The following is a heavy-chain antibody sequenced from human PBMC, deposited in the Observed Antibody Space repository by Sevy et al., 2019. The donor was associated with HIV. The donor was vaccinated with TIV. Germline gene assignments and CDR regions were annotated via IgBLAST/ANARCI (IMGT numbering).Heavy chain of an antibody. D-gene: IGHD3-10*01. CDR2: IRQDGSEK. CDR3: AKSYFGSGTSYGMDL. J-gene: IGHJ6*02. V-gene: IGHV3-7*01. Sequence: GGSLRLSCAVSGFTFRNFWMSWVRQAPGKRLEWVANIRQDGSEKYYVDSVRGRFTISRDNAKNSLFLQLNSLRADDTAIYYCAKSYFGSGTSYGMDLWGRGTTVTVSS. CDR1: GFTFRNFW.